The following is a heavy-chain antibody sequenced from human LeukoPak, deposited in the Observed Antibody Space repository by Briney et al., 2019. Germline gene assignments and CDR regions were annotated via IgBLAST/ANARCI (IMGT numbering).Heavy chain of an antibody. CDR1: GGSISSSNW. Sequence: PSETLSLTCAVSGGSISSSNWWSWVRQPPGKGLEWIGEISHSGSTNYNPSLKSRVTISVDTSKNQFSLKLSSVTAADTAVYYCARVTPMNYSSSWLYYYYYMDVWGKGTTVTVSS. V-gene: IGHV4-4*02. J-gene: IGHJ6*03. CDR2: ISHSGST. D-gene: IGHD6-13*01. CDR3: ARVTPMNYSSSWLYYYYYMDV.